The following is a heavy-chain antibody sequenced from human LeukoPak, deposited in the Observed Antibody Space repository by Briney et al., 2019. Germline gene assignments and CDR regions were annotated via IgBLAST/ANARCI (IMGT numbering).Heavy chain of an antibody. J-gene: IGHJ4*02. V-gene: IGHV4-59*08. Sequence: PLETLSLTCTVSGGSISSYYWGWIRQPPGKGLEWIGYIYYSGSTNYNPSLKSRVTISVDTSKNQFSLKLSSVTAADTAVYYCARLGGSGSYASTDYWGQGTLVTVSS. CDR2: IYYSGST. CDR3: ARLGGSGSYASTDY. D-gene: IGHD3-10*01. CDR1: GGSISSYY.